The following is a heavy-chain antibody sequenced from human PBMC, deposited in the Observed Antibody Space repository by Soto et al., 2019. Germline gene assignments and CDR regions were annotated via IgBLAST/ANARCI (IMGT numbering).Heavy chain of an antibody. CDR2: IKSRDDGGAT. Sequence: PGGSLRLSCAASGFTFSNEWLNWVRQAPGKGLEWVGRIKSRDDGGATNYATTVKGRFIISRDDSKNTLYLQLNNLNPDDTAVYYCTTYSVEAATVYDHWWQGTLVTVSS. CDR1: GFTFSNEW. V-gene: IGHV3-15*01. J-gene: IGHJ5*02. CDR3: TTYSVEAATVYDH. D-gene: IGHD6-25*01.